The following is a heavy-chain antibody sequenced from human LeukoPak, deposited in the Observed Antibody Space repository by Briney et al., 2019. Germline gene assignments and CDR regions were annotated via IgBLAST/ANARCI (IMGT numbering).Heavy chain of an antibody. Sequence: PSQTLSLTCTVSGGSISSGSYYWSWIRQPPGKGLEWIGEINHSGSTNYNPSLKSRVTISVDTSKNQFSLKLSSVTAADTAVYYCARQAGMVRGVIIIRYYFDYWGQGTLVTVSS. CDR2: INHSGST. V-gene: IGHV4-39*01. CDR1: GGSISSGSYY. J-gene: IGHJ4*02. CDR3: ARQAGMVRGVIIIRYYFDY. D-gene: IGHD3-10*01.